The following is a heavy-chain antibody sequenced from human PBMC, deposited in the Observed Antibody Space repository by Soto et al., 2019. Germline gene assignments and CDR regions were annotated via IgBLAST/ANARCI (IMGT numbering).Heavy chain of an antibody. CDR3: ARDLIATAIDY. CDR1: GFTFSSYA. CDR2: ISGSGGST. V-gene: IGHV3-23*01. J-gene: IGHJ4*02. D-gene: IGHD6-13*01. Sequence: GGSLILSCAGSGFTFSSYAMSGVRQAPGKGLEWVSAISGSGGSTYYADSVKGRFTISRDNSKNTLYLQMNSLRAEDTAVYYCARDLIATAIDYWGQGTLVTVSS.